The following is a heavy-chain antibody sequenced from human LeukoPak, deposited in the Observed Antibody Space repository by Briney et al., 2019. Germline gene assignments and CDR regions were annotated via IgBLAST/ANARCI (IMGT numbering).Heavy chain of an antibody. CDR2: IKQDGSEK. Sequence: GGSLRLSCAASGFTFSSYWMSWVRQAPGKGLEWVANIKQDGSEKYYVDSVKGRFTISRDNAKNSLYLQMNSLRAEDTAVYYCARDPSTSSSGSYHFDYWGQGTLVTVSS. J-gene: IGHJ4*02. V-gene: IGHV3-7*01. CDR1: GFTFSSYW. D-gene: IGHD1-26*01. CDR3: ARDPSTSSSGSYHFDY.